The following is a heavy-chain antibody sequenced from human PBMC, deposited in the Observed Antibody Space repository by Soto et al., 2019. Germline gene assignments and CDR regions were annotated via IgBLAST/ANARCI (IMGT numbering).Heavy chain of an antibody. CDR2: LSGGDDST. D-gene: IGHD3-10*01. V-gene: IGHV3-23*01. CDR1: GFTFSHFA. J-gene: IGHJ4*02. Sequence: EVQLLESGGGLVQPGGSLRLSCAASGFTFSHFAMSWVRQAPGKGLEWVSTLSGGDDSTYYADSVKDRFTISRDNSRDTLYLQLNSLRAEDTAVYYCAKKYHCGSETYLYYFEYWGQGILVTVSS. CDR3: AKKYHCGSETYLYYFEY.